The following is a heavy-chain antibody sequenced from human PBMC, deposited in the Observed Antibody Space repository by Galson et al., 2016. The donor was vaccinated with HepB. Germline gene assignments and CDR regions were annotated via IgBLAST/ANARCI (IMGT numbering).Heavy chain of an antibody. D-gene: IGHD1-26*01. Sequence: SVKVSCKASGYIFTTYLIHWVRQAPGQRPEWMGWVNAGNGNTEYSQKFQGRVIITRDTSASTAYMELSSLRSEDTAVYYCARDGVLGGASWIDTWGQGTLVTVSS. CDR3: ARDGVLGGASWIDT. CDR1: GYIFTTYL. J-gene: IGHJ5*02. V-gene: IGHV1-3*01. CDR2: VNAGNGNT.